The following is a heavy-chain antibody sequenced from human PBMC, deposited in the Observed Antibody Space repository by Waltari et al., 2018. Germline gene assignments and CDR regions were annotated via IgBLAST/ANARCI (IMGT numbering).Heavy chain of an antibody. J-gene: IGHJ4*02. V-gene: IGHV3-23*01. CDR1: GFSFSSYA. CDR2: ISGSGGTT. Sequence: EVQLLESGGGLVQPGGSLRLSCAASGFSFSSYALSWVRPGPGKGLEWVSAISGSGGTTYYADSVKGRFTISRDNSKNTLYLQMNSLRAEDTAVYYCAKSCSTSCYTCQLCYWGQGTLVTVSS. D-gene: IGHD2-2*02. CDR3: AKSCSTSCYTCQLCY.